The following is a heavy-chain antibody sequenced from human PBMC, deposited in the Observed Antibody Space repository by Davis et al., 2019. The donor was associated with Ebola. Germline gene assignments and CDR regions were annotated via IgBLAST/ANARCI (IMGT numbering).Heavy chain of an antibody. Sequence: GESLKISCAASGLTFGDGFMSWIRQVPGKGLEWVSYSGGRSLQTSYADSVKGRFTISGDSASNSLYLQMNSLRVEDTAVYYCARAFYDSSGYHWFDPWGQGTLVTVSS. V-gene: IGHV3-11*06. CDR3: ARAFYDSSGYHWFDP. J-gene: IGHJ5*02. D-gene: IGHD3-22*01. CDR2: SGGRSLQT. CDR1: GLTFGDGF.